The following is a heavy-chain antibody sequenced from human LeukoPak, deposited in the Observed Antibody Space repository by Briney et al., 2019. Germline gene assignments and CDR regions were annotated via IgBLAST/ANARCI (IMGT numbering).Heavy chain of an antibody. CDR1: GFAFSTYS. CDR2: ISSGSSTI. V-gene: IGHV3-48*01. D-gene: IGHD1-1*01. Sequence: PGGSLRLSCAASGFAFSTYSMNWVRQAPGKGLEWVSYISSGSSTIFYADSVKGRFTISRDNAKNSLYLQMNSLRAEDTAVYYCARDPATGTTNDPTMGYWGQGTLVTVSS. CDR3: ARDPATGTTNDPTMGY. J-gene: IGHJ4*02.